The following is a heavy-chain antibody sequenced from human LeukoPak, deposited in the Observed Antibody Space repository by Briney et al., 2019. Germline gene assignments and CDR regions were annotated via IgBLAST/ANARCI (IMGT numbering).Heavy chain of an antibody. J-gene: IGHJ4*02. CDR1: GFTFSSYW. CDR3: ARDHSSSYYDSSRGDY. V-gene: IGHV3-7*01. D-gene: IGHD3-22*01. Sequence: GGSLRLSCAASGFTFSSYWMCWVRQAPGKGLEWVANIKQDGSEKYYVDSVKGRFTISRDNAKNSLYLQMNSLRAEDTAVYYCARDHSSSYYDSSRGDYWGQGTLVTVSS. CDR2: IKQDGSEK.